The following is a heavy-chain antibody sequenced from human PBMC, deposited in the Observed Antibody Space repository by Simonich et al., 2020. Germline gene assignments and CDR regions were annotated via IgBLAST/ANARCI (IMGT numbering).Heavy chain of an antibody. D-gene: IGHD1-26*01. CDR2: VATAGET. V-gene: IGHV3-13*01. Sequence: EVQLVESGGGLVQPGGSLRLSCAASGFTFSSYDMHWVRQATGKGLEWCPAVATAGETYYPGSVKGRLTIARENAKNSLYLQMNSLRAGDTAVYYCARGGYSGSYNWFDPWGQGTLVTVSS. CDR3: ARGGYSGSYNWFDP. CDR1: GFTFSSYD. J-gene: IGHJ5*02.